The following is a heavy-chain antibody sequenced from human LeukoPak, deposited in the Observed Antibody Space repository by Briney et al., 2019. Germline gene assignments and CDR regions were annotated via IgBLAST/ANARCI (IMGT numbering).Heavy chain of an antibody. CDR1: GYTFSGSY. D-gene: IGHD3-10*01. CDR3: ARIDYASGSHDY. J-gene: IGHJ4*02. Sequence: EASVKVSCKASGYTFSGSYLHWVRLAPGQGLERMGWINPHTGGADFAQKFQGRVTMTRDTSISTAYMELNRLTSDDTAVYFCARIDYASGSHDYWGQGTLVTVSS. V-gene: IGHV1-2*02. CDR2: INPHTGGA.